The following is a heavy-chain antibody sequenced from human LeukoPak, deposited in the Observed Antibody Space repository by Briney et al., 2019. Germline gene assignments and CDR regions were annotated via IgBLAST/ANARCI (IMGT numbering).Heavy chain of an antibody. Sequence: GGSLRLSCAASGFTFNSYEMNWVRQAPGKWLEWLSYISSSGSTIYYADSVKGRFTISRDNAKNSLYLQMNSLRAEDTAVYYCARALWTGAYYDPASWFDPWGQGTLVTVSS. D-gene: IGHD3-22*01. J-gene: IGHJ5*02. CDR3: ARALWTGAYYDPASWFDP. CDR2: ISSSGSTI. V-gene: IGHV3-48*03. CDR1: GFTFNSYE.